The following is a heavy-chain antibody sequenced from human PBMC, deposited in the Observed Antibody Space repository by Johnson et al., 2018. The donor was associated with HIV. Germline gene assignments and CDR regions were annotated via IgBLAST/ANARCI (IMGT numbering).Heavy chain of an antibody. J-gene: IGHJ3*02. V-gene: IGHV3-11*04. CDR1: GFTFSDYY. CDR2: ISSSGSTI. Sequence: QVQLVESGGGLVKPGGSLRLSCAASGFTFSDYYMSWIRQAPRKGLEWISYISSSGSTIYYQDSVKGRFTISRDNAQNSLYLQMKSLRAEETAVYYCARGRKSSGYIDVFDIWGQGTMVTVSS. D-gene: IGHD3-22*01. CDR3: ARGRKSSGYIDVFDI.